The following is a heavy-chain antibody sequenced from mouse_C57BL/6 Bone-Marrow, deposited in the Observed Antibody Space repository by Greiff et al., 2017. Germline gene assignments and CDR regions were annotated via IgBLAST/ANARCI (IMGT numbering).Heavy chain of an antibody. Sequence: VKLVESDAELVQPGASVKISCTVSGYPFTDHTIHWMPQRPEQGLAWIGYIYPSDGSTKYHEKFKGPATLSADKSSSTAYMQLTSLTSEDSAVYVCARSKFRRVDYWGQGTTLTVAS. CDR2: IYPSDGST. CDR3: ARSKFRRVDY. CDR1: GYPFTDHT. J-gene: IGHJ2*01. V-gene: IGHV1-78*01.